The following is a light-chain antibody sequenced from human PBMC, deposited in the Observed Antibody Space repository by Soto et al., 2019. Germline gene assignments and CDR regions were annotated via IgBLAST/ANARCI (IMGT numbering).Light chain of an antibody. CDR1: QSISNS. CDR2: AAS. J-gene: IGKJ1*01. V-gene: IGKV1-5*01. Sequence: GDRVTITCRASQSISNSLAWYQQKAGKAPKLLIYAASSLQSGVPSRFSGSGSGTEFTLTISSLQPDDFAAYYCQQYNSYPWTFGQGTKVEIK. CDR3: QQYNSYPWT.